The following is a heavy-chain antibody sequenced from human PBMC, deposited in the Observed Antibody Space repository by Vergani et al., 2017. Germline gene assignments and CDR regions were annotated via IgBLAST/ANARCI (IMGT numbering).Heavy chain of an antibody. Sequence: QVQLQESGPGLVKPSQTLSLTCTVSGGSISSGGYYWSWIRQHPGKGLEWIGYIYYSGSTYYNPSLKSRVTISVDTSKNQFSLKLSSVTAADTAVYYCARENPYCSSTSCRYRYFDYWGQGTLVTVSS. CDR3: ARENPYCSSTSCRYRYFDY. CDR1: GGSISSGGYY. J-gene: IGHJ4*02. D-gene: IGHD2-2*01. V-gene: IGHV4-31*03. CDR2: IYYSGST.